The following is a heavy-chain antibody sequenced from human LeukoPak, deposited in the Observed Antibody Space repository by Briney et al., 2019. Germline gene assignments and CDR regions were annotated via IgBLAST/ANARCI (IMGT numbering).Heavy chain of an antibody. CDR2: INHSGST. Sequence: SETLSLTCAVYGGSFSGYYWSWIRQPPGKGLEWIGEINHSGSTNYNPSLKSRATISVDTSKNQFSLKLSSVTAADTAVYYCAGPRGNYDSSGMYYFDYWGQGTLVTVSS. D-gene: IGHD3-22*01. CDR1: GGSFSGYY. V-gene: IGHV4-34*01. CDR3: AGPRGNYDSSGMYYFDY. J-gene: IGHJ4*02.